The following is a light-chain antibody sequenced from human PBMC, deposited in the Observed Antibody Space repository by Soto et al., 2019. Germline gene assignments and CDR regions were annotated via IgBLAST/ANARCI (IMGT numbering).Light chain of an antibody. V-gene: IGLV1-47*01. CDR1: SSNIGSNY. Sequence: QSVLTQPPSASGTPGQRVTISCSGSSSNIGSNYVYWYQQLPGTAPKLLIYRSDQRPSGVPDRFSGSKSGTSASLDISGLRSEDESDYYCATWDDSLNGHVVFGGGTQLTVL. CDR3: ATWDDSLNGHVV. J-gene: IGLJ2*01. CDR2: RSD.